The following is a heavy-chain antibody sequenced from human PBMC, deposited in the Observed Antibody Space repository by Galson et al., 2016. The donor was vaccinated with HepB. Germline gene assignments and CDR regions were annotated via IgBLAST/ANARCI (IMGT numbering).Heavy chain of an antibody. V-gene: IGHV3-30*18. CDR3: AKDAILGCGRDCYTDF. J-gene: IGHJ4*02. CDR1: GFTFTNYA. CDR2: ISSDGSNN. Sequence: SLRLSCAASGFTFTNYAIHWVRQAPGKGLEWVAVISSDGSNNYYVDSVKGRFTISRDKSKNTLYLQMNRLRAEDTAVYFCAKDAILGCGRDCYTDFWGQGTLVTVSS. D-gene: IGHD2-21*02.